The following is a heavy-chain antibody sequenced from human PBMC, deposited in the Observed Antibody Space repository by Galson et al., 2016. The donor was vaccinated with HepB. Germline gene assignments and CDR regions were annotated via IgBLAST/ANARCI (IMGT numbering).Heavy chain of an antibody. V-gene: IGHV3-30*18. CDR1: GFSFSYFG. D-gene: IGHD3-10*01. J-gene: IGHJ6*04. CDR2: MSFDGKRE. CDR3: AKDRKEGRRGRQAALKGPGGAVYGMDV. Sequence: SLRLSCAASGFSFSYFGMHWVRQAPGKGLEWVAVMSFDGKREQYSDSVKGRFTVSRDNSANTIYLQMDSLRLKDTATYFCAKDRKEGRRGRQAALKGPGGAVYGMDVWGKGTTVIVSS.